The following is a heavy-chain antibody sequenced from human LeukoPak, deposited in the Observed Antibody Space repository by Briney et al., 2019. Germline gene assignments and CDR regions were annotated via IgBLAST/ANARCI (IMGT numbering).Heavy chain of an antibody. D-gene: IGHD3-10*01. CDR1: GGSISSSSHY. CDR3: ARLFGQYYFDY. CDR2: IYYSGST. V-gene: IGHV4-39*01. Sequence: SETLSLTCTVSGGSISSSSHYWGWIRQPPGKVLEWIGSIYYSGSTYYNPSLKSRVTISVDTSKNQFSLKLSSVTAADTAVYYCARLFGQYYFDYWGQGTLVTVSS. J-gene: IGHJ4*02.